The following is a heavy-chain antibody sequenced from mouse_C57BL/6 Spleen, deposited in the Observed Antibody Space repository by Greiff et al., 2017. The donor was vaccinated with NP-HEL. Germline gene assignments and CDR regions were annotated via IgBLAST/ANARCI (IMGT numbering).Heavy chain of an antibody. V-gene: IGHV1-52*01. Sequence: QVQLQQPGAELVRPGSSVKLSCKASGYTFTSYWMHWVKQRPIQGLEWIGNIDPSDSETHYNQKFKDKATLTVDKSSSTAYMQLSSLTSEVSAVYYFARGGSYDYDDGFSYWGQGTLVTVSA. CDR1: GYTFTSYW. CDR2: IDPSDSET. CDR3: ARGGSYDYDDGFSY. D-gene: IGHD2-4*01. J-gene: IGHJ3*01.